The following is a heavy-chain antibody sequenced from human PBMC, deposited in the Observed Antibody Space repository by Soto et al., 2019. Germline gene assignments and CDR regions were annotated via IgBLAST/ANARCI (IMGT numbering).Heavy chain of an antibody. J-gene: IGHJ4*02. CDR1: GFTFSSYA. Sequence: GGSLRLSCAASGFTFSSYAMSWVRQAPGKGLEWVSAISGSGGSTYYADSVKGRFTISRDNSKNTLYLQMNSLRAEDTAVYYCAKKGVYCSGGSCSRKSFDYWGQGTLVTVSS. CDR2: ISGSGGST. CDR3: AKKGVYCSGGSCSRKSFDY. D-gene: IGHD2-15*01. V-gene: IGHV3-23*01.